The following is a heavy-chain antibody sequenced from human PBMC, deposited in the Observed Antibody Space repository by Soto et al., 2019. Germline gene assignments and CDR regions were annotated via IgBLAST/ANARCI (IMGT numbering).Heavy chain of an antibody. CDR2: ISDYNGNT. J-gene: IGHJ5*02. CDR1: GYTFTCYV. V-gene: IGHV1-18*01. D-gene: IGHD6-13*01. CDR3: AQLAGSSWYGWFVP. Sequence: QVQLVQSGAEVKKPGASVKVSCKDSGYTFTCYVISWVRQAPGQGLEWMGWISDYNGNTNYAQKLQGRVTMTTDTSMSTDYMELRSLRSDDTAVYYCAQLAGSSWYGWFVPFGQGTLVTVSS.